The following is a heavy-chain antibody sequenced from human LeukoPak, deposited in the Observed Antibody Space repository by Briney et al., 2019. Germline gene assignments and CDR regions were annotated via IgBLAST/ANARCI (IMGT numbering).Heavy chain of an antibody. J-gene: IGHJ4*02. CDR3: ARVGIAAPLSIDY. V-gene: IGHV1-69*04. CDR2: IIPILGIA. Sequence: SVKVSCKASGGTFSSYAISWVRQAPGQGLEWMGRIIPILGIANYAQKFQGRVTITADKSTSTAYMELSSLRSEDTAVYYCARVGIAAPLSIDYWGQGTLVTASS. D-gene: IGHD2-15*01. CDR1: GGTFSSYA.